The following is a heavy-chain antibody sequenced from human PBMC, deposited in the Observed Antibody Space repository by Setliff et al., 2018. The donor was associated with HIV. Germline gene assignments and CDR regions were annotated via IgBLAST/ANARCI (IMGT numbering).Heavy chain of an antibody. J-gene: IGHJ3*02. CDR3: ASKARCTNGVCLDAFDI. Sequence: ASVKVSCKASGYTFTDYYIHWVRQAPGQGLEWMGRINPNSGGTNYVQKFQGRVTMTRDRSVSTAYMELSRLRSDDTGVYYCASKARCTNGVCLDAFDIWGQGTMVTVSS. V-gene: IGHV1-2*05. CDR2: INPNSGGT. CDR1: GYTFTDYY. D-gene: IGHD2-8*01.